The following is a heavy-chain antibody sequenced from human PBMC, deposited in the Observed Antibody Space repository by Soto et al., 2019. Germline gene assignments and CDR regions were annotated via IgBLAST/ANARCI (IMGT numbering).Heavy chain of an antibody. CDR3: ARGSLRFLEWPAFDI. V-gene: IGHV4-31*03. J-gene: IGHJ3*02. CDR2: IYYSGST. D-gene: IGHD3-3*01. CDR1: GGSISSGGYY. Sequence: SETLSLTCTVSGGSISSGGYYWSWIRQHPGKGLEWIGYIYYSGSTYYNPSLKSRVTISVDTSKNQFSLKLSSVTAADTAVYYCARGSLRFLEWPAFDIWGQGTMVTVSS.